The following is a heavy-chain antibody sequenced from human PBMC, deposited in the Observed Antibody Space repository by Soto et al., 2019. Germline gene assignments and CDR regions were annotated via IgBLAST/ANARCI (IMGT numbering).Heavy chain of an antibody. CDR3: AHKGQTYYYASAFWY. CDR2: IYWDDDK. D-gene: IGHD3-22*01. V-gene: IGHV2-5*02. CDR1: GFSLSTSGVG. J-gene: IGHJ4*02. Sequence: QITLKESGPTLVKPTQTLTLTCTFSGFSLSTSGVGVGWIRQPPGKALEWLALIYWDDDKRYSPSLKSRLTITMQTSKNQVVLTLTNMDPVDTATYYCAHKGQTYYYASAFWYWGQGTLVTVSS.